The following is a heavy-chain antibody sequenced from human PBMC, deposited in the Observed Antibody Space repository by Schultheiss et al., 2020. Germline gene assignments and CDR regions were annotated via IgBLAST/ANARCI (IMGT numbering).Heavy chain of an antibody. J-gene: IGHJ6*02. Sequence: GGSLRLSCAASGFTFSSYAMSWVRQAPGKGLEWVSGISGSGGSTYYADFVKGRFTISRDNSKNTLYLQMNSLRAEDTAVYYCAKDGNYYGSGSYYRNYYYYGMDVWCYGATV. D-gene: IGHD3-10*01. V-gene: IGHV3-23*01. CDR3: AKDGNYYGSGSYYRNYYYYGMDV. CDR2: ISGSGGST. CDR1: GFTFSSYA.